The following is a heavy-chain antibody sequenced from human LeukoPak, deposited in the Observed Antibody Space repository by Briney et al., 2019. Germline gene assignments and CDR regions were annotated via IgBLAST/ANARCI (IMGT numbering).Heavy chain of an antibody. D-gene: IGHD1-26*01. V-gene: IGHV4-34*01. J-gene: IGHJ3*02. Sequence: SETLSLTCAVYGGSFSGYYWSWIRQPPGKGLEWIGEINHSGSTNYNPSLKSRVTISVDTSKNQFSLKLSSVTAADTAVYYCARVLGVGATDAFDIWGQGTMVTVSS. CDR1: GGSFSGYY. CDR3: ARVLGVGATDAFDI. CDR2: INHSGST.